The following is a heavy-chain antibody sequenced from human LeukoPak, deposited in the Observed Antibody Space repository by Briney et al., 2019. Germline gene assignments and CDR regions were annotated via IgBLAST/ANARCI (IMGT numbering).Heavy chain of an antibody. Sequence: ASVKVSCKASGYTFTSYYMHWVRQAPGQGLEWMGIINPSGGSTSYAQKFQGRVTMTRDTSTSTVYMELSSLRSEGTAVYYCARDLAMVVTPRVVDDYWGQGTLVTVSS. CDR1: GYTFTSYY. J-gene: IGHJ4*02. D-gene: IGHD4-23*01. CDR2: INPSGGST. CDR3: ARDLAMVVTPRVVDDY. V-gene: IGHV1-46*01.